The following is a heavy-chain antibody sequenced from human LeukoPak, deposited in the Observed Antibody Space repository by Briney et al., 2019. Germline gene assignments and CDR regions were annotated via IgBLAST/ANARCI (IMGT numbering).Heavy chain of an antibody. Sequence: ASVKVSCKASGYTFTSYGISWVRQAPGQGLEWMGWISAYNGNTNYAQKFQGRVTMTRDTSISTAYMELSRLRSDDTAVYYCARVRWGVDYWGQGTLVTVSS. D-gene: IGHD3-16*01. CDR3: ARVRWGVDY. V-gene: IGHV1-18*01. CDR2: ISAYNGNT. J-gene: IGHJ4*02. CDR1: GYTFTSYG.